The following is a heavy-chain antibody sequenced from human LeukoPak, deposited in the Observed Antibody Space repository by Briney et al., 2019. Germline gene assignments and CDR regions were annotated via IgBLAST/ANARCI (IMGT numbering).Heavy chain of an antibody. Sequence: ASVKVSCKASGYTFTSYGISWVRQAPGQGLEWMGGIIPIFGTANYAQKFQGRVTITADESTSTAYMELSSLRSEDTAVYYCATPSVSNYGVWWFDPWGQGTLVTVSS. CDR3: ATPSVSNYGVWWFDP. V-gene: IGHV1-69*13. J-gene: IGHJ5*02. D-gene: IGHD4-11*01. CDR2: IIPIFGTA. CDR1: GYTFTSYG.